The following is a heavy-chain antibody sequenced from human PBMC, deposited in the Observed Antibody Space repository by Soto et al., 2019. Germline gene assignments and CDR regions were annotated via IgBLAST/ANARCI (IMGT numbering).Heavy chain of an antibody. V-gene: IGHV2-5*02. Sequence: QITLKESGPRLVKPTQTLTLTCTFSGFSLSTSGVGVAWIRQPPGKALEWLALIYWDGDKRYSPSLKSRLTVTKDTSKNQLVLTMTNMDPVDTATYYCAHRPPHLPYTTVGVDPWGQGTLVTVSS. J-gene: IGHJ5*02. CDR2: IYWDGDK. CDR3: AHRPPHLPYTTVGVDP. CDR1: GFSLSTSGVG. D-gene: IGHD2-2*02.